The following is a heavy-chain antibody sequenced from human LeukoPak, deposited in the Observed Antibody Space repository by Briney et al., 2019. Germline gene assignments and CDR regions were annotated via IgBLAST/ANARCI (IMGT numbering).Heavy chain of an antibody. Sequence: PSQTLSLTCTVSGGSLSSGDYYWGWVRQPPGKGLEWVGYIYYSGSTYYNPSLKSRVTISVDTSKNQFSLKLSSVTAADTAVYYCAGLLGYCSSTSCPNWFDPWGQGTLVTVSS. CDR2: IYYSGST. J-gene: IGHJ5*02. CDR3: AGLLGYCSSTSCPNWFDP. V-gene: IGHV4-30-4*08. CDR1: GGSLSSGDYY. D-gene: IGHD2-2*01.